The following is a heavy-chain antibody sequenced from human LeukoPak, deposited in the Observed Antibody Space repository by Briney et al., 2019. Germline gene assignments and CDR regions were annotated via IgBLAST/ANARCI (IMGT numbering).Heavy chain of an antibody. D-gene: IGHD2-21*02. CDR1: GGSFSGYY. CDR3: AGVCGGGDCYSLDY. J-gene: IGHJ4*02. Sequence: PSETLSLTCAVYGGSFSGYYWSWIRQPPGKGLEWIGEINHSGSTNYNPSLKSRVTISVDTSKNQFSLKLSSVTAADTAVYYCAGVCGGGDCYSLDYWGQGTLVTVSS. CDR2: INHSGST. V-gene: IGHV4-34*01.